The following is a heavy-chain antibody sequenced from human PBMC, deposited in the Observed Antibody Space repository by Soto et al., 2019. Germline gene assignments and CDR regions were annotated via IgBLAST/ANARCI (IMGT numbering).Heavy chain of an antibody. D-gene: IGHD1-1*01. Sequence: DLEESGGGLVQPGGSLRLSCAASGFTFSSYWMNWVRQAPGKGLEWVANINQDGSEYNDVASVKGRFTISRDNAKNSLFLQMNALRVEDPAVYYCARTGDGHHDFLDYWGQGILVSVSS. CDR3: ARTGDGHHDFLDY. V-gene: IGHV3-7*01. CDR1: GFTFSSYW. J-gene: IGHJ4*02. CDR2: INQDGSEY.